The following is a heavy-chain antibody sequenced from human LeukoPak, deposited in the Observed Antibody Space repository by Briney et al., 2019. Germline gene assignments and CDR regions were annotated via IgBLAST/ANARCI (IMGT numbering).Heavy chain of an antibody. CDR1: GYTFTSYD. CDR3: LLLNYYDSSGYYYGTY. J-gene: IGHJ4*02. Sequence: AASVKVSCKASGYTFTSYDINWVRQATGQGLEWMGWMNPNSGNTGYAQKFQGRVTITADKSTSTAYMELSSLRSEDTAVYYCLLLNYYDSSGYYYGTYWGQGTLVTVSS. D-gene: IGHD3-22*01. CDR2: MNPNSGNT. V-gene: IGHV1-8*01.